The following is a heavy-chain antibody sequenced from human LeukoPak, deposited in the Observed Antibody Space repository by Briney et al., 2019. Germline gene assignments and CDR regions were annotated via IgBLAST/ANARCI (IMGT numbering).Heavy chain of an antibody. V-gene: IGHV3-23*01. CDR3: AKGSGVVVVVAAIDY. D-gene: IGHD2-15*01. Sequence: GRSLRLSCAASGFTFSSYAMSWVRQAPGKGLEWVSAISGSGGSTYYADSVKGRFTISRDNSKNTLYLQMNSLRAEDTAVYYCAKGSGVVVVVAAIDYWGQGTLVTVSS. J-gene: IGHJ4*02. CDR2: ISGSGGST. CDR1: GFTFSSYA.